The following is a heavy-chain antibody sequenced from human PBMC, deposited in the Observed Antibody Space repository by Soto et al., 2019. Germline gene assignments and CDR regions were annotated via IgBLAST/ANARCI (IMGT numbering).Heavy chain of an antibody. D-gene: IGHD5-12*01. V-gene: IGHV1-46*01. CDR1: GYTFTSYY. CDR2: INPSGGST. J-gene: IGHJ4*02. CDR3: ARVNDVEMATNYFDY. Sequence: QVQLVQSGAEVKKPGASVKVSCKASGYTFTSYYMHWVRQAPGQGLEWMGIINPSGGSTSYAQTFPGRVTMTRDTSTSTVYMELSSLRSEDTAVYYCARVNDVEMATNYFDYWGQGTLVTVSS.